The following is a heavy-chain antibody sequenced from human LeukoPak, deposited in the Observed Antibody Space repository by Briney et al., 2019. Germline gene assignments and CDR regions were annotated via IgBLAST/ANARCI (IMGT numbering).Heavy chain of an antibody. D-gene: IGHD3-22*01. CDR3: ARDLGYYDSSGYFDY. V-gene: IGHV3-30-3*01. CDR2: ISYDGSNK. Sequence: GGSLRLSCAASGFTFSSYAMHWVRQAPGKGLEWVAVISYDGSNKYYADSVKGRFTISRDNSKNTLYLQMNSLRAEDTAVYYCARDLGYYDSSGYFDYWGQGTLVTVSS. J-gene: IGHJ4*02. CDR1: GFTFSSYA.